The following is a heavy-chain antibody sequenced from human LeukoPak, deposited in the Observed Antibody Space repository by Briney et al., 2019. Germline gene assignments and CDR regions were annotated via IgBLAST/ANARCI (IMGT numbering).Heavy chain of an antibody. CDR3: AKILNAMYFDL. Sequence: GGSLRLSCAASGFTFSSYAMNWVRQAPGKGLEWVSTISGTTYYADSVKGRFSISRDDSQNMLFLQMDNLRADDTAVYYCAKILNAMYFDLWGRGTLVTVSS. J-gene: IGHJ2*01. CDR1: GFTFSSYA. V-gene: IGHV3-23*01. D-gene: IGHD2-2*01. CDR2: ISGTT.